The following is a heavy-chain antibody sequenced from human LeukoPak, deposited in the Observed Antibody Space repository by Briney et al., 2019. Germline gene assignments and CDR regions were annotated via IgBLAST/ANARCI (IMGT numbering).Heavy chain of an antibody. CDR2: INSNGGST. CDR3: AREGMYSSSPYVGYYMDV. CDR1: GFTFSSYS. D-gene: IGHD6-13*01. J-gene: IGHJ6*03. V-gene: IGHV3-64*02. Sequence: GGSLRLSCAASGFTFSSYSINWVRQAAGKGPEYVSAINSNGGSTYYADSVKGRFTISRDNAKNTLYLQMDRLRPEDIGVYYCAREGMYSSSPYVGYYMDVWGKGAAVTVSS.